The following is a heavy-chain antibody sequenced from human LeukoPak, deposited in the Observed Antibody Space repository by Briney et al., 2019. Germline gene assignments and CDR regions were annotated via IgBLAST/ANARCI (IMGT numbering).Heavy chain of an antibody. CDR1: GGSFSGYY. CDR2: INHSGST. CDR3: ARHRDFWSGYYTGFDY. D-gene: IGHD3-3*01. J-gene: IGHJ4*02. Sequence: SETLSLTCAVYGGSFSGYYWSWIRQPPGKGLEWIGEINHSGSTYYNPSLKSRVTISVDTSKNQFSLKLSSVTAADTAVYYCARHRDFWSGYYTGFDYWGQGTLVTVSS. V-gene: IGHV4-34*01.